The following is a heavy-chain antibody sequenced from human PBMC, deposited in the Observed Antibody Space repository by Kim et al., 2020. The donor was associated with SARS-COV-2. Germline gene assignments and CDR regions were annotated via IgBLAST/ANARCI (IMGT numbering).Heavy chain of an antibody. V-gene: IGHV4-61*01. CDR2: IYYSGST. CDR1: GGSVSSGSYY. CDR3: ARDPVYSSSFFL. J-gene: IGHJ4*02. Sequence: SETLSLTCTVSGGSVSSGSYYWSWIRQPPGKGLEWIGYIYYSGSTNYNPSLKSRVTISVDTSKNQFSLKLSSVTAADTAVYYCARDPVYSSSFFLWGQGTLVTVSS. D-gene: IGHD6-13*01.